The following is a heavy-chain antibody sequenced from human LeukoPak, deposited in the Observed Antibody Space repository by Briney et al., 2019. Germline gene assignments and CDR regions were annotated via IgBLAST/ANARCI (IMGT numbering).Heavy chain of an antibody. Sequence: GASVKVSCKASGYTFTGYYMHWVRQAPGQGLEWMGRINPNSGGTNYAQKFQGRVTMTRDTSISTAYMELSRLRSDDTAVYYCAKIVGAATPSFDPWGQGTLVTVSS. J-gene: IGHJ5*02. CDR3: AKIVGAATPSFDP. D-gene: IGHD1-26*01. CDR2: INPNSGGT. CDR1: GYTFTGYY. V-gene: IGHV1-2*06.